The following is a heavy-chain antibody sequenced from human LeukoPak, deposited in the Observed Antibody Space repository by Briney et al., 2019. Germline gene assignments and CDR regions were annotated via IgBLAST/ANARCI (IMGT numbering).Heavy chain of an antibody. Sequence: PSGTLSLTCAVSGAFITNSHWWSWARPPPGKGLEWIGEIYHSGTTNCNPSLKSRVTMSVDKSKNQFSLKLSSVTAADTAVYYCATYFYGEYGSYYFDYWGQGTLVTVSS. V-gene: IGHV4-4*02. CDR1: GAFITNSHW. CDR3: ATYFYGEYGSYYFDY. CDR2: IYHSGTT. J-gene: IGHJ4*02. D-gene: IGHD4-17*01.